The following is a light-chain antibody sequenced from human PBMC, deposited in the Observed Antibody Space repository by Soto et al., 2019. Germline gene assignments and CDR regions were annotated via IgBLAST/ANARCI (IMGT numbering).Light chain of an antibody. Sequence: VVTHEPSLTVSPGGTVTRTCGSSTGAVTNGHYPYWFQQKPGQAPRTLIYDTTNRHSWTPARFSGSLLGGKAALTLSGAQPEDEAEYYCLLSYNGPYVFGTGTKVTVL. CDR1: TGAVTNGHY. J-gene: IGLJ1*01. V-gene: IGLV7-46*01. CDR3: LLSYNGPYV. CDR2: DTT.